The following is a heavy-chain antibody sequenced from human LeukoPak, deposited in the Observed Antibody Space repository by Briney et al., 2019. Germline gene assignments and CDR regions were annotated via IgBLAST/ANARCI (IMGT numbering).Heavy chain of an antibody. V-gene: IGHV3-7*01. J-gene: IGHJ4*02. Sequence: GGSLRLSCTASGFTFNTYWMTRVRKAPGKGPEWVANIKHDERERHYMDSVKGRFTISRDNAKNSLYLQMNSLRVEDTAFYYCARSARDSQYSYLDYWGQGLLVTVSS. CDR2: IKHDERER. CDR3: ARSARDSQYSYLDY. D-gene: IGHD5-18*01. CDR1: GFTFNTYW.